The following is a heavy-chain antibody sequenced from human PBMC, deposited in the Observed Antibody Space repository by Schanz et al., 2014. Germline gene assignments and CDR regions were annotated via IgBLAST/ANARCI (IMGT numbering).Heavy chain of an antibody. J-gene: IGHJ5*02. CDR2: MNESHSTI. V-gene: IGHV3-23*01. CDR3: ARPALWFGDNCFDP. Sequence: LLESGGGFVEPGGSLRLSCAASGFSFSSSAMGWVRQARGKGLEWVSAMNESHSTIYYADSVKGRFTISRDNAKNTLYLQMNSLRAEDTAVYYCARPALWFGDNCFDPWGQGTLVTVSS. CDR1: GFSFSSSA. D-gene: IGHD3-10*01.